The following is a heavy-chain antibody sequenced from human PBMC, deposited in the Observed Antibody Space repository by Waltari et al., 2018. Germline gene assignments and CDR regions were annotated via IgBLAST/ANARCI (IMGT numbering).Heavy chain of an antibody. V-gene: IGHV3-74*01. CDR3: VRAGYSNWDFDY. D-gene: IGHD5-12*01. CDR1: GFTFRPYW. J-gene: IGHJ4*02. CDR2: INTDGKTT. Sequence: EVQLVESGGGLVQLGGSLRLSCVASGFTFRPYWMHWSRQAPGKGLVWCSHINTDGKTTNYAGSVMARFTISRDNAKKTLYLQMNSLRAEDTAVYYCVRAGYSNWDFDYWGQGALVTVSS.